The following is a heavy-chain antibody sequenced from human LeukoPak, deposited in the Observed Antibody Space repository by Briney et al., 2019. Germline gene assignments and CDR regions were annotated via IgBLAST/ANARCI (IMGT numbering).Heavy chain of an antibody. J-gene: IGHJ4*02. V-gene: IGHV3-66*01. D-gene: IGHD3-22*01. CDR3: ARGSGYYFFDY. CDR2: IYSGGST. Sequence: GGSLRLSCAVSGFTVSSNYMSSVRQAPGKGLEWVSVIYSGGSTYYADSVKGRFTISRDNSKNTLYLQMNSLRAEDTAVYYCARGSGYYFFDYWGQGTLVTVSS. CDR1: GFTVSSNY.